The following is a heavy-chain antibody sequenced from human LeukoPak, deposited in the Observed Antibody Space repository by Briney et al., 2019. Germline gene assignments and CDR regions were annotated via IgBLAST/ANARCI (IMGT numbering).Heavy chain of an antibody. J-gene: IGHJ5*01. Sequence: SQTLSLTCSVSAGSTSSGGYYWSWIRQYPGKGLEWIGYVRSSGTTYYNPSLKGRVAMSVDTSKNQFSLKLNSVTGADTAIYYCARQIPNGPLDSWGQGTLVSVSS. CDR2: VRSSGTT. CDR1: AGSTSSGGYY. CDR3: ARQIPNGPLDS. V-gene: IGHV4-31*03.